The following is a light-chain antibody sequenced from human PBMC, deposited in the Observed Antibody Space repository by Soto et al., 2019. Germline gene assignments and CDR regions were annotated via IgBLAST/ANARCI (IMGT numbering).Light chain of an antibody. J-gene: IGKJ3*01. CDR3: QQRYNWPRFS. CDR1: QSLNNY. V-gene: IGKV3-11*01. CDR2: DAS. Sequence: EIVLTQSPATLSLSPGARATLTCRASQSLNNYLAWYQQKPGQAPRLLIYDASERATGVPARFSGSGSGTDFTLTISSLEPEDFAVYYCQQRYNWPRFSFGPGTKLDIK.